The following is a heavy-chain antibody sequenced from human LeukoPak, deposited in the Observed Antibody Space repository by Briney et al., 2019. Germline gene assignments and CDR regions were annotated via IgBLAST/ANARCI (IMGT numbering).Heavy chain of an antibody. D-gene: IGHD2-2*01. Sequence: PSETLSLTCAVYGGSFSGYYWSWIRQPPGKGLEWIGEINHSGSTNYNPSLKSRVTISVDTSKNQFSLKLSSVTAADTAVYYCARVWVVVVPAAMGLGAMDVWGKGTTVTVSS. J-gene: IGHJ6*03. CDR1: GGSFSGYY. CDR2: INHSGST. CDR3: ARVWVVVVPAAMGLGAMDV. V-gene: IGHV4-34*01.